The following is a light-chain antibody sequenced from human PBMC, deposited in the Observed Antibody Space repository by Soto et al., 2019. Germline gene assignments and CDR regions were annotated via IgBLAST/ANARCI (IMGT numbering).Light chain of an antibody. J-gene: IGLJ1*01. CDR3: GTWDSSLSAGQGV. CDR1: SSNIGNNY. CDR2: ENN. V-gene: IGLV1-51*02. Sequence: QSVLTQPPSVSAAPGQKVTISGSGSSSNIGNNYVSWYQQLPGTAPKLLIYENNKRPSGIPDRFSGSKSGTSATLGITGLQTGDEADYYCGTWDSSLSAGQGVFGTGTKLTVL.